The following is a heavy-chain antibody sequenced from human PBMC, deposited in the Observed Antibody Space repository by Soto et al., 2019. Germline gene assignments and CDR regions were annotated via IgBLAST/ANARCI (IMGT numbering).Heavy chain of an antibody. Sequence: VQLMQSGAEVKQPGSSVKVSCKASGGTFSSHSINWVRQAPGQGLEWMGGIITLFGTANYAQNFQGRVTITADQSTSTAYMELNSLRSADTAVYYCAREVGYGDCSAALLDWGQGTLVTVSS. J-gene: IGHJ4*02. V-gene: IGHV1-69*01. CDR2: IITLFGTA. D-gene: IGHD4-17*01. CDR1: GGTFSSHS. CDR3: AREVGYGDCSAALLD.